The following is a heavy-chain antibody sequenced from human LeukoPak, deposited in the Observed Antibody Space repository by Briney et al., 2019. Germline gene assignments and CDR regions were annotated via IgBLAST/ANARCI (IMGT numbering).Heavy chain of an antibody. Sequence: SETLSLTCTVSGGSISISNYYWGWIRQPPGRGLEWIGSVSYSGTYYNPSLRSRLTISVDTSKNHFSLNLRSVTAADTAVYYCARRTSNPVGAIDYWGQGTLVTVSS. CDR1: GGSISISNYY. CDR3: ARRTSNPVGAIDY. CDR2: VSYSGT. V-gene: IGHV4-39*01. J-gene: IGHJ4*02. D-gene: IGHD1-26*01.